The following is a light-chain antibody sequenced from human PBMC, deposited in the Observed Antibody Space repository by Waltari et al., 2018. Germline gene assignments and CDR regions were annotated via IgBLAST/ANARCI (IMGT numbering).Light chain of an antibody. J-gene: IGKJ4*01. CDR2: HAS. V-gene: IGKV3-11*01. CDR1: QSVSNF. CDR3: QQRAHWPPLT. Sequence: EIVLTQSPATLSLSPVERATLSCRTSQSVSNFLAWYQQKPGQAPRLLIYHASKKATDIPDRFSGRGSGTDFTLTISSLEPGDSAVYYCQQRAHWPPLTFGGGTRVEI.